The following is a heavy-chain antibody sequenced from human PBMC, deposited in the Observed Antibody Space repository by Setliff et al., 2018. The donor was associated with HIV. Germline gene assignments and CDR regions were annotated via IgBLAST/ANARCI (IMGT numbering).Heavy chain of an antibody. CDR3: ARLRYGSGIPLDV. V-gene: IGHV4-61*09. CDR2: IYTSGST. CDR1: GGSISSGSYY. Sequence: SETLSLTCTVSGGSISSGSYYWSWIRQPPGKGLEWIGNIYTSGSTNYNPSLKSRVTISVDTSKNQFSLRLNSVTAADTAVYYCARLRYGSGIPLDVWGTGISVTVSS. D-gene: IGHD3-10*01. J-gene: IGHJ6*04.